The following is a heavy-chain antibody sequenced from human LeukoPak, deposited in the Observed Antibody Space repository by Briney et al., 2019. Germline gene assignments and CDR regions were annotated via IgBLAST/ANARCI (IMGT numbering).Heavy chain of an antibody. CDR2: INSDGSST. D-gene: IGHD6-25*01. CDR1: GFTFSSNW. Sequence: GGSLRLSCAASGFTFSSNWMRWVRQAPGKGLVWVSRINSDGSSTSYADSVKGRFTISRDNAKNTLYLQMNSLRAEDTAVYYCARLGSQGGVAALDYWGQGTLVTASS. J-gene: IGHJ4*02. CDR3: ARLGSQGGVAALDY. V-gene: IGHV3-74*01.